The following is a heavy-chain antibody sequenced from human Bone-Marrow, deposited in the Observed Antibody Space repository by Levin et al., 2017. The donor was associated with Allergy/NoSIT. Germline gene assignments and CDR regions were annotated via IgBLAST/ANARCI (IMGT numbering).Heavy chain of an antibody. CDR3: ARVDGRNWFDT. V-gene: IGHV4-31*03. D-gene: IGHD5-24*01. CDR1: GASITTGGFY. Sequence: PSETLSLTCTVSGASITTGGFYWSWLRQFPGTGLEFLGYIYHSGNTDYNPSLKSRLTLSVDTSKNQFSLNLRSVSGADTAVYYCARVDGRNWFDTWGQGTLVTVSS. J-gene: IGHJ5*02. CDR2: IYHSGNT.